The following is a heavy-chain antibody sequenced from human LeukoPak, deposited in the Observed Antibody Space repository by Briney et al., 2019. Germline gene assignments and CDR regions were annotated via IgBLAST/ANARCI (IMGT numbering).Heavy chain of an antibody. D-gene: IGHD1-20*01. CDR2: IYHSGST. CDR1: GYSISSGYY. Sequence: SETLSLTCTVSGYSISSGYYWGWIRQPPGKGLEWIGSIYHSGSTYYNPSLKSRVTISVDTSKNQFSLKLSSVTAADTAVYYCARERNWNDDTSGYYGMDVWGQGTTVTVSS. J-gene: IGHJ6*02. CDR3: ARERNWNDDTSGYYGMDV. V-gene: IGHV4-38-2*02.